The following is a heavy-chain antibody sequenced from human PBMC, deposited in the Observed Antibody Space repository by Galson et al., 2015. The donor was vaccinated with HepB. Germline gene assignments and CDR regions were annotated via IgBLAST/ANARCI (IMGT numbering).Heavy chain of an antibody. V-gene: IGHV1-18*04. CDR3: ARDKVGATDRGADY. D-gene: IGHD1-26*01. CDR1: GYTFTSYG. CDR2: ISAYNGNT. Sequence: SVKVSCKASGYTFTSYGISWVRQAPGQGLEWMGWISAYNGNTNYAQKFQGRVTITADESTSTAYMELRSLRSDDTAVYYCARDKVGATDRGADYWGQGTLVTVSS. J-gene: IGHJ4*02.